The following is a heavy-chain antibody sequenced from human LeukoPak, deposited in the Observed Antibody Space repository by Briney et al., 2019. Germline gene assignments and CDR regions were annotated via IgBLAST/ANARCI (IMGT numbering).Heavy chain of an antibody. CDR2: IIPMFGTP. CDR3: ARGAFGFGELFGH. J-gene: IGHJ1*01. CDR1: GGTSSSYA. Sequence: GASVKVSCKASGGTSSSYAISWVRQAPGQGLEWMGGIIPMFGTPNYAQKFQGRVTITADESTNTVYMELSSLRFEDTAVYYCARGAFGFGELFGHWGQGTLVTVSS. D-gene: IGHD3-10*01. V-gene: IGHV1-69*01.